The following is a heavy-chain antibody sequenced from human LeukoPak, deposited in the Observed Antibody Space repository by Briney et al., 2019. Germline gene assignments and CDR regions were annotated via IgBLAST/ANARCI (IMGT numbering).Heavy chain of an antibody. Sequence: PGGSLRLSCAASGFTFSDYGMHWVRQAPGKGLEWVTVIPYDGSNKYYADSLQGRLTISRDNSMNTLYLQMSSLRAEDTARYYCAKDICGGNCYPHGGYWGQGTLVPVSS. D-gene: IGHD2-21*01. CDR3: AKDICGGNCYPHGGY. J-gene: IGHJ4*02. V-gene: IGHV3-30*02. CDR2: IPYDGSNK. CDR1: GFTFSDYG.